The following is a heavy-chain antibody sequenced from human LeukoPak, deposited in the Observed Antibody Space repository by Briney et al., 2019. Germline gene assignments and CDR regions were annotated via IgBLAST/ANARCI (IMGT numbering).Heavy chain of an antibody. CDR1: GFTVSSNY. CDR2: IYSGGST. Sequence: GGSLRPSCAASGFTVSSNYMSWVRQAPGKGLEWVSVIYSGGSTYYADSVKGRFTISRDNSKNTLYLQMNSLRAEDTAVYYCAREGTMVRGVTYYYYYGMDVWGQGTTVTVSS. CDR3: AREGTMVRGVTYYYYYGMDV. J-gene: IGHJ6*02. V-gene: IGHV3-66*01. D-gene: IGHD3-10*01.